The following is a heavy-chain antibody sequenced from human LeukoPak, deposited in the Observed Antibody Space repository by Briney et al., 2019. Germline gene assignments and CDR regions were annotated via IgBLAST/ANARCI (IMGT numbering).Heavy chain of an antibody. CDR2: IYYRGST. J-gene: IGHJ4*02. CDR1: GASLNSYY. D-gene: IGHD3-3*01. V-gene: IGHV4-59*01. CDR3: ARITDFWSGYYPDS. Sequence: SEALSLTCTVSGASLNSYYWSWIRQPPGKGLEWIGYIYYRGSTNYNSSLKSRVTISLDTSKNHFSLKLSSVTAADTAMYYCARITDFWSGYYPDSWGQGTLVTVSS.